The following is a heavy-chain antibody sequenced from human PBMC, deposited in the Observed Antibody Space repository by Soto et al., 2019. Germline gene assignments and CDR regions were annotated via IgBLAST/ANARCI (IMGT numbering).Heavy chain of an antibody. Sequence: ASVKVSCKGFGYTFTSYGIIWVRQAPRQGLEWMGWISAYNGNTNYAQKLQGRVNMTTDTATSTAYMDLRSLRSDDTAVYYCARVEYCSSTSCPADYYYYGMDVWGEGTTVTVSS. CDR2: ISAYNGNT. CDR1: GYTFTSYG. D-gene: IGHD2-2*01. V-gene: IGHV1-18*04. J-gene: IGHJ6*04. CDR3: ARVEYCSSTSCPADYYYYGMDV.